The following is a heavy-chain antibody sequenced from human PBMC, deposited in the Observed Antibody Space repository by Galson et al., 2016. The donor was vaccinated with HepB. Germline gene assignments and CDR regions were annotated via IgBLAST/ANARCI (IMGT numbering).Heavy chain of an antibody. CDR3: ARRYHDGTGHHYLDS. D-gene: IGHD3-22*01. CDR2: INHRSNT. CDR1: GFTFSSYW. Sequence: LRLSCAASGFTFSSYWMNWVRQAPGKGLEWIATINHRSNTVYNPSLQSRVTISVDTSKNQFSLRLTSVSAADTAVYYCARRYHDGTGHHYLDSWGQGILVTVSS. J-gene: IGHJ4*02. V-gene: IGHV4-34*01.